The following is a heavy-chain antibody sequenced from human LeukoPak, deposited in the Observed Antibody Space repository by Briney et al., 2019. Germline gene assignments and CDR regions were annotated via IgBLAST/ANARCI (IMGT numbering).Heavy chain of an antibody. V-gene: IGHV3-21*01. CDR1: GFTFSSYS. D-gene: IGHD3-22*01. J-gene: IGHJ3*02. Sequence: PGGSLRLSCAASGFTFSSYSMNWVRQAPGKGLEWVSSISSSSSYIYYAGSVKGRFTISRDNAKNSLYLQVNSLRAEDTAVYYCARDNYYDSSGYYSEAAFDIWGQGTMVTVSS. CDR3: ARDNYYDSSGYYSEAAFDI. CDR2: ISSSSSYI.